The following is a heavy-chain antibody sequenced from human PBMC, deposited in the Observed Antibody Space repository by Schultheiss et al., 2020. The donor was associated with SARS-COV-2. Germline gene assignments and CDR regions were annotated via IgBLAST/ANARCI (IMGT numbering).Heavy chain of an antibody. J-gene: IGHJ3*02. D-gene: IGHD6-13*01. CDR1: GFIFSDYY. Sequence: GGSLRLSCAASGFIFSDYYMSWIRQAPGKGPEWVSYISATGTYTKYADSVKGRFTISRDNAKNSLYLQLSSLRAEDTAVYYCARDRAYSSSWYGYDAFDIWGQGTMVTVSS. V-gene: IGHV3-11*06. CDR3: ARDRAYSSSWYGYDAFDI. CDR2: ISATGTYT.